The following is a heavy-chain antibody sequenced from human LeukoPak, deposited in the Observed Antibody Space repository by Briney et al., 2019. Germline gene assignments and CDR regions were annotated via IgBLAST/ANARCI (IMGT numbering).Heavy chain of an antibody. J-gene: IGHJ4*02. CDR1: GYTFTGYY. D-gene: IGHD6-13*01. V-gene: IGHV1-2*04. CDR3: ARDRIAAADAFDY. Sequence: GASVKVSCRASGYTFTGYYMHWVRQAPGQGLEWMGWINPNSGGTNYAQKFQGWVTMTRDTSISTAYMELSRLRSDDTAVYYCARDRIAAADAFDYWGQGTLVTVSP. CDR2: INPNSGGT.